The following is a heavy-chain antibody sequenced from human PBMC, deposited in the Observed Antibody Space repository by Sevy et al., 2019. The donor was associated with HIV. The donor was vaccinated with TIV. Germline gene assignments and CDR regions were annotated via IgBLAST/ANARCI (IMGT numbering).Heavy chain of an antibody. D-gene: IGHD1-26*01. V-gene: IGHV3-23*01. Sequence: GESLKISCAASGFTFSSYAMSWVRQAPGKGLEWVSAISGSGGSTYYADSVKGRFTISRDNSKNTLYLQMNSLRAEDTAVYYCAKDRVWELGDAFDIWGQGTMVTVSS. CDR1: GFTFSSYA. J-gene: IGHJ3*02. CDR2: ISGSGGST. CDR3: AKDRVWELGDAFDI.